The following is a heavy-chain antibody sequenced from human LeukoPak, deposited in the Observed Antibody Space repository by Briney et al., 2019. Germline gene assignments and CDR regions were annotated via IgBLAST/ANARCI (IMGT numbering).Heavy chain of an antibody. J-gene: IGHJ5*02. CDR3: AREDYSYPTSGPFDP. CDR1: GGSISSSNW. Sequence: SETLSLTCAVSGGSISSSNWWSWVRQPPGKGLEWIGEIYHSGSTNYNPSLKSRVTISVDKSKNQFSLKLSSVTAADTAVYYCAREDYSYPTSGPFDPWGQGTLVTVSS. V-gene: IGHV4-4*02. D-gene: IGHD4-11*01. CDR2: IYHSGST.